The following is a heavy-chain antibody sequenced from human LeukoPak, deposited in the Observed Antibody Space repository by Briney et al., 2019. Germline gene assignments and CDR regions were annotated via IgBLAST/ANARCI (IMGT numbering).Heavy chain of an antibody. V-gene: IGHV5-51*01. D-gene: IGHD6-13*01. CDR1: GYSFTSYW. CDR2: IYPGDSDT. J-gene: IGHJ4*02. Sequence: GESLKISCKGSGYSFTSYWIGWVRQMPGKGLEWMGIIYPGDSDTRYSPSFQGQVTISADKSISTAYLQWSSLKASDTAMYYCARAIAAAGIFGSFDYWGQGTLVTVSS. CDR3: ARAIAAAGIFGSFDY.